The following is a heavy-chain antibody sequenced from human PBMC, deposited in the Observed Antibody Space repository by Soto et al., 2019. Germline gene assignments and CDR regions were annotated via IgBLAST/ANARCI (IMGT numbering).Heavy chain of an antibody. J-gene: IGHJ4*02. CDR3: ARERSSGWWDYFDY. CDR2: IYYSGST. CDR1: GGLISSYY. D-gene: IGHD6-19*01. Sequence: SETLSLTCTVCGGLISSYYWSWIRQPPGKGLEWIGYIYYSGSTNYNPSLKSRVTISVDTPKNQFSLKLSSVTAADTAVYYCARERSSGWWDYFDYWGQGTLVTVSS. V-gene: IGHV4-59*01.